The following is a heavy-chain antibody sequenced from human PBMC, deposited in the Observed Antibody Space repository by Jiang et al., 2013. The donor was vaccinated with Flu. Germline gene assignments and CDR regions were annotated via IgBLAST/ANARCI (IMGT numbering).Heavy chain of an antibody. CDR1: GFTVSTNY. CDR3: ARGTPPKY. J-gene: IGHJ4*02. V-gene: IGHV3-53*01. D-gene: IGHD3-16*01. CDR2: FYSSGTT. Sequence: LLESGGDLIQPGGSLRLSCAASGFTVSTNYMSWVRQAPGRGPGVGSQLFYSSGTTHYAESVTGRFTISRDNSKNTLYLQMNSLRADDTAVYYCARGTPPKYWGQGTLVTVSS.